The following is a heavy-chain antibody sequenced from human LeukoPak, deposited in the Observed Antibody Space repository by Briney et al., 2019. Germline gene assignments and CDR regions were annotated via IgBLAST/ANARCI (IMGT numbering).Heavy chain of an antibody. D-gene: IGHD6-19*01. V-gene: IGHV4-61*02. Sequence: PSQTLSLTCTVSGGSISSGSYYWSWIRQPAGKGLEWIGRIYTSGSTNYNPSLKSRVTISVDTSKNQFSLKLSSVTAADTAVYYCATDSSGWWPYVFDYWGQGTLVTVSS. CDR3: ATDSSGWWPYVFDY. CDR1: GGSISSGSYY. J-gene: IGHJ4*02. CDR2: IYTSGST.